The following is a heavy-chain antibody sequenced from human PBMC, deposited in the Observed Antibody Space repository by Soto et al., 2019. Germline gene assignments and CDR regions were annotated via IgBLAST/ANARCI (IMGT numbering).Heavy chain of an antibody. V-gene: IGHV1-18*01. CDR1: GYTFTSYG. D-gene: IGHD5-18*01. CDR3: ARGGVDTATGYYYGMAV. CDR2: ISAYNGNT. J-gene: IGHJ6*02. Sequence: QVQLVQSGAEVKKPGASVKVSCKASGYTFTSYGISWVRQAPGQGLEWMGWISAYNGNTNYAQKLQGRVTMTTDTSXSXXYRELRSMRSDDTAVYYCARGGVDTATGYYYGMAVWGQGTTVTVSS.